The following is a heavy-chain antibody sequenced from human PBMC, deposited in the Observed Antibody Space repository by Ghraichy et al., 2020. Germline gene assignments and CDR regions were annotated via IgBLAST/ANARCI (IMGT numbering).Heavy chain of an antibody. CDR1: GYTFTGYY. D-gene: IGHD3-3*01. Sequence: ASVKVSCKASGYTFTGYYMHWVRQAPGQGLEWMGWINPNSGDTKYAQKFQGRVTMTRDTSINTAYMELNRLTSDDTAVYFCARPGPLEYGYLYYFDYWGQGTLVTVSS. CDR2: INPNSGDT. J-gene: IGHJ4*02. CDR3: ARPGPLEYGYLYYFDY. V-gene: IGHV1-2*02.